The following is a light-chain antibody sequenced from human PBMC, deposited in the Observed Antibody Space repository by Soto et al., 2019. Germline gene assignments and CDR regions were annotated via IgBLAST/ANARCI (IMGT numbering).Light chain of an antibody. CDR2: SAS. CDR1: QSVSTS. J-gene: IGKJ2*01. V-gene: IGKV3-15*01. Sequence: VMTQSPATLSVFPGERVTLSCRASQSVSTSLAWYQQKPGQAPRLLIYSASTRATGIPARFSGSGSGTEFTLTISSLESEDFVVYYCQQYIHGYTFGQGTKLEIK. CDR3: QQYIHGYT.